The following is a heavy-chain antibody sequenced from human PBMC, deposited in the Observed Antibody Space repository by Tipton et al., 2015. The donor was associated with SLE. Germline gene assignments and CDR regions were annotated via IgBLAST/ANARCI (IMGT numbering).Heavy chain of an antibody. CDR3: ARVYQVGYFDY. V-gene: IGHV4-39*07. Sequence: TLSLTCTVSGGSISSSSYYWGWIRQPPGKGLEWIGSIFYRGSAYYNPSLESRVTISRDTSKNQFSLKLTSVTAADTAVYYCARVYQVGYFDYWGQGTLVTVSS. J-gene: IGHJ4*02. D-gene: IGHD1-26*01. CDR1: GGSISSSSYY. CDR2: IFYRGSA.